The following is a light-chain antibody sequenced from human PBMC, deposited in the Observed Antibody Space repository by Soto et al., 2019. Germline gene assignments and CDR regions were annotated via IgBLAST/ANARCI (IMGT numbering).Light chain of an antibody. J-gene: IGKJ1*01. V-gene: IGKV1-5*03. CDR3: QQYNDNWT. Sequence: DIPMTQSPSTLSASVGDRVTITCRASHSISSWLAWYQQKPGTAPNLLIYKASTLQSGVPSRFSGSGSGTEFTLTISSLQPDDSATYYCQQYNDNWTFGQGTKVEIK. CDR1: HSISSW. CDR2: KAS.